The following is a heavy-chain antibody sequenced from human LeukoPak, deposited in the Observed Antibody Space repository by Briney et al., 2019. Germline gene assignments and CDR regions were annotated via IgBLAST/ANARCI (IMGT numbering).Heavy chain of an antibody. CDR1: GFTFRNYV. J-gene: IGHJ4*02. Sequence: GGSLRLSCAASGFTFRNYVIHWVRQAPGKGLEWVAVIWYDGSNKHYPDSVKGRFTISRDISTDTLWLQMDSLRTEDTAVYYCAKGPLRGTAAAIDYRGQGTLVTVSS. V-gene: IGHV3-33*03. CDR2: IWYDGSNK. D-gene: IGHD2-2*01. CDR3: AKGPLRGTAAAIDY.